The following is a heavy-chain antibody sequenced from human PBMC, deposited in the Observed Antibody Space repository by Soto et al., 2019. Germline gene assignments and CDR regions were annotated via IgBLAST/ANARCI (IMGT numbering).Heavy chain of an antibody. Sequence: QVQLVQSGAEVKKPGASVKVSCKASGYTFTGYYMHWVRQAPGQGREWMGWINPNSGGTNYAQKFQGWVTMTRDTSISTAYMELSRLRSDDTAVYYCATNQHSIDYSNYSPFDYWGQGTLVTVSS. J-gene: IGHJ4*02. CDR2: INPNSGGT. V-gene: IGHV1-2*04. CDR3: ATNQHSIDYSNYSPFDY. D-gene: IGHD4-4*01. CDR1: GYTFTGYY.